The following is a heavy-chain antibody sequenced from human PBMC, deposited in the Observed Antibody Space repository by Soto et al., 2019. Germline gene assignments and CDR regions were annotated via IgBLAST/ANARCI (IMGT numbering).Heavy chain of an antibody. D-gene: IGHD3-10*01. J-gene: IGHJ6*02. CDR3: AKERFGESEYYYYGMDV. CDR2: ISGSGGST. Sequence: EVQLLESGGGLVQPGGSVRLSCAASGFTFSSYAMSWVRQAPGKGLEWVSAISGSGGSTYYADSVKGRFTISRDNSKNTLYLQMNSLRAEDTAVYYSAKERFGESEYYYYGMDVWGQGTTVTVSS. CDR1: GFTFSSYA. V-gene: IGHV3-23*01.